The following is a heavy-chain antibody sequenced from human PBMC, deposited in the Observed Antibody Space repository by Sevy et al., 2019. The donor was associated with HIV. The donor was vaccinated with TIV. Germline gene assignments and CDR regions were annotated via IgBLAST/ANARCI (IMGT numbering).Heavy chain of an antibody. V-gene: IGHV3-33*01. Sequence: GGSLRLSCAASGFMFNNYGMHWVRQAPGKGLEWVGVIGYDGSNKYYADSVKGRFTISRDNSRATVFLHMNSLRAEDASVYYCARALGYYFGSGTIDYWGQGTLVTVSS. D-gene: IGHD3-10*01. CDR2: IGYDGSNK. CDR1: GFMFNNYG. CDR3: ARALGYYFGSGTIDY. J-gene: IGHJ4*02.